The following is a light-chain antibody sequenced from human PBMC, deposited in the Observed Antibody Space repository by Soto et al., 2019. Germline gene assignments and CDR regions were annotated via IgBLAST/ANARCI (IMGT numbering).Light chain of an antibody. Sequence: QSVLTQPASVSGSPGQSITISCTGTNSDVGGLNYVSWYQHHPGNAPKLIIYEVSYRPSGVSDRFSGSKSDNTASLTISGLQTDDEADYYCSSFTISSTWVFGGGPKLTVL. CDR1: NSDVGGLNY. V-gene: IGLV2-14*01. CDR2: EVS. CDR3: SSFTISSTWV. J-gene: IGLJ3*02.